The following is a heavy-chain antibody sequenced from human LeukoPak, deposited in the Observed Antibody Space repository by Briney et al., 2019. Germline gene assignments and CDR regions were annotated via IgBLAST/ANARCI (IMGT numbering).Heavy chain of an antibody. D-gene: IGHD1-26*01. V-gene: IGHV4-59*02. CDR3: ARDRGSTGYYYLDS. J-gene: IGHJ4*02. CDR1: GSPVTEYY. Sequence: SETLSLTCSVSGSPVTEYYWSWIRQPPGKGQEWIGYTYHTGSTNYSPSLKSRVTISVDASRNQFSLKLVSVTAADTAVYYCARDRGSTGYYYLDSWGQGILITVSS. CDR2: TYHTGST.